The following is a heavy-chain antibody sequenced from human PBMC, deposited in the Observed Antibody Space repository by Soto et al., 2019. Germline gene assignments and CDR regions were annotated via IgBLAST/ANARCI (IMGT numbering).Heavy chain of an antibody. CDR3: ARDLRAGGIGEFDP. J-gene: IGHJ5*02. CDR1: EFTFSRYS. CDR2: ISTDGSNK. V-gene: IGHV3-30-3*01. D-gene: IGHD3-10*01. Sequence: PGGSLRLSCAASEFTFSRYSMHWVRQAPDKGLQWVAVISTDGSNKYYADSVKGRFTISRDNSKNTVYLQMNSLTPEDTAVYYCARDLRAGGIGEFDPWGQAALVTVSS.